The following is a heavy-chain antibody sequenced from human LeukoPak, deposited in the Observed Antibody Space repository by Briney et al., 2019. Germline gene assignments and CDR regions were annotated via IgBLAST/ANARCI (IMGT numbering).Heavy chain of an antibody. CDR2: IIPILGIA. CDR1: GGTFSSYA. D-gene: IGHD6-13*01. J-gene: IGHJ5*02. Sequence: SVKVSCKASGGTFSSYAISWVRQAPGQGLEWMGRIIPILGIANYAQKFQGRVTITADKSASTAYMELSSLRSEDTAVYYCARGGGDIAAAGFDPWGQGTLVTVSS. CDR3: ARGGGDIAAAGFDP. V-gene: IGHV1-69*04.